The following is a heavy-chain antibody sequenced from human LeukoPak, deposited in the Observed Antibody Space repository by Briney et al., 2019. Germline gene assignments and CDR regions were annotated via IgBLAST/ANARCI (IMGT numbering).Heavy chain of an antibody. CDR2: ISSSGSTI. D-gene: IGHD3-22*01. J-gene: IGHJ4*02. V-gene: IGHV3-11*01. CDR3: ARMFPYYYDSSGPDY. CDR1: GFTFSDYY. Sequence: GGSLRLSCAASGFTFSDYYMSWIRQAPGKGLEWVSYISSSGSTIYYADSVKGRFTISRDNAKNSLYLQMNSLRAEDTAVYYCARMFPYYYDSSGPDYWGQGTLVTVSS.